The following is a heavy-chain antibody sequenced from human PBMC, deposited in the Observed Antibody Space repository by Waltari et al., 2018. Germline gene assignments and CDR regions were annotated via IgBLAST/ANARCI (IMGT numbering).Heavy chain of an antibody. V-gene: IGHV3-7*01. Sequence: EVQLVESGGGLVQPGGSLRLSCAASGFTFSTYWMSWVRQAPGKGLEWVANIKQDVSEKYSVDSVKGRFTISRDNAKNSLSLQMNSLRAEDTAVYFCARLYNTGWYGFDYWGQGTLVTVSS. CDR1: GFTFSTYW. J-gene: IGHJ4*02. CDR2: IKQDVSEK. CDR3: ARLYNTGWYGFDY. D-gene: IGHD6-19*01.